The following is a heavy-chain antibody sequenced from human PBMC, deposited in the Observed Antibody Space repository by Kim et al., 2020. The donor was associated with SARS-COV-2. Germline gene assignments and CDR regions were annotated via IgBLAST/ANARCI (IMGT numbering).Heavy chain of an antibody. Sequence: TSTADFVKGRFTISRDNAKNTLYLQMNTLRAEDTAVYYCARSTGYYSPDYWGQGTLVTVSS. CDR2: T. CDR3: ARSTGYYSPDY. J-gene: IGHJ4*02. V-gene: IGHV3-74*01. D-gene: IGHD3-22*01.